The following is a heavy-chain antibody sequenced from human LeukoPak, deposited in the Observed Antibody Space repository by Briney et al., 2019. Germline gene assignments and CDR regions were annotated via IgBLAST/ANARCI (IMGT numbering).Heavy chain of an antibody. V-gene: IGHV1-2*02. Sequence: ASVKVSCKASGYTFTGYYMHWVRQSPGQGLEWMGWINPNSGGTNYAQKFQGRVTMTRDTSISTAYMELSRLRSDDTAVYYCARQYGWTYYYMDVWGKGTTVTVSS. CDR3: ARQYGWTYYYMDV. CDR2: INPNSGGT. J-gene: IGHJ6*03. D-gene: IGHD6-19*01. CDR1: GYTFTGYY.